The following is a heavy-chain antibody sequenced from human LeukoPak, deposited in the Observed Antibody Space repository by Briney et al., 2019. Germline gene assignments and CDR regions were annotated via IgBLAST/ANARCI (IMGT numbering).Heavy chain of an antibody. CDR3: ARDNYYDSRGYFYWFDP. V-gene: IGHV4-59*01. D-gene: IGHD3-22*01. J-gene: IGHJ5*02. CDR1: GASITSYY. Sequence: SETLSLTCTVSGASITSYYWTWIRQPPGKGLEWIGYIFYSGSTKYNPSLKSRVTISLDTSKKQFSLKLTSVTAADTAVYYCARDNYYDSRGYFYWFDPWGQGTLVTVSS. CDR2: IFYSGST.